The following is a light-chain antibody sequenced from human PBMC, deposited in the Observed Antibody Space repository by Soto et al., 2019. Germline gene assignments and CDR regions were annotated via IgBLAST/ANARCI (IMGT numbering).Light chain of an antibody. CDR1: QSVFSY. CDR3: QQRYSWPPTT. J-gene: IGKJ5*01. CDR2: DTS. V-gene: IGKV3-11*01. Sequence: EIVLTQSPATLSLSPGERATLSCRASQSVFSYLAWYQQRPGQAPTLLIYDTSNRATGIPARFSGSGSGTDFTLTISSREPEDFAVYYCQQRYSWPPTTFGRGTRLEIK.